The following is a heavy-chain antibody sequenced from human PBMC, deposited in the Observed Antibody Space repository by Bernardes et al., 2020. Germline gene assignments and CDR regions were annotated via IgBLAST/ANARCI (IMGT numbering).Heavy chain of an antibody. J-gene: IGHJ6*03. CDR1: GFTFMNSA. CDR3: ARDSNTKGFLYFYYMAV. CDR2: LSYDEQNQ. Sequence: SLILSCVASGFTFMNSAMHWVRQAPCKGPEWVAVLSYDEQNQFYADSVKGRFTVSRDNSKNTLYLQMENLRADDSAIYYCARDSNTKGFLYFYYMAVWGKGTTVTVSS. V-gene: IGHV3-30*01.